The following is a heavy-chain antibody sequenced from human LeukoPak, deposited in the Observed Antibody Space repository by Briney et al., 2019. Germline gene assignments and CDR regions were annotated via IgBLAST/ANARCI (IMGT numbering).Heavy chain of an antibody. Sequence: PGGSLRLSCAASGFTFSSYSMNWVRQAPGKGLEWVSSISSSSSYIYYADSVKGRFTISRDNAKNSLYLQMNSLRAEDTAVYYCAREAVYDSGGPPFYFDYWGQGTLVTVSS. CDR3: AREAVYDSGGPPFYFDY. V-gene: IGHV3-21*01. CDR2: ISSSSSYI. J-gene: IGHJ4*02. D-gene: IGHD3-22*01. CDR1: GFTFSSYS.